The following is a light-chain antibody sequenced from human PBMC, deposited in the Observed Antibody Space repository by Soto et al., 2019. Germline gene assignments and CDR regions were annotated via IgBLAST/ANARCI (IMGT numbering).Light chain of an antibody. CDR3: QQHYTTPLT. CDR1: QSVLFSSNSKNY. CDR2: WAS. J-gene: IGKJ4*01. Sequence: DIVMTQSPDSLSVSLGERATINCKSSQSVLFSSNSKNYLAWYQQKPGQPPKLIIYWASTRESGVPGRFSGGGSGTDFTLTISSLQAEDVAVYYCQQHYTTPLTFGGGTKEEIK. V-gene: IGKV4-1*01.